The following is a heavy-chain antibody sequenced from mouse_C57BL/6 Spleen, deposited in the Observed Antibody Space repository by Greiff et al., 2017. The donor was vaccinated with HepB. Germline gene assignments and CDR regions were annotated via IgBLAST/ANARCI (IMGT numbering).Heavy chain of an antibody. Sequence: VHLVESGPGLVQPSQSLSITCTVSGFSLTSYGVHWVRQSPGKGLEWLGVIWRGGSTDYNAAFMSRLSITKDNSKSQVFFKMNSLQADDTAIYYCASRGYGNSPRYFDVWGTGTTVTVSS. V-gene: IGHV2-5*01. J-gene: IGHJ1*03. CDR3: ASRGYGNSPRYFDV. CDR2: IWRGGST. D-gene: IGHD2-10*02. CDR1: GFSLTSYG.